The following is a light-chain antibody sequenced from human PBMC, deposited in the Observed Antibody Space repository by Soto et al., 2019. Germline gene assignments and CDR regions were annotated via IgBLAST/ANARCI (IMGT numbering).Light chain of an antibody. V-gene: IGKV3-20*01. CDR2: GAS. CDR3: QQYGSSPPT. Sequence: EIVLTQSPGTLSLSPGERATLSCRASQSLGGNYLAWYQEKPGQAPRLLIYGASSRASGIPDRFSGSGSGTDFTLTINRLEPEDFALYYCQQYGSSPPTFGQGTKVDI. J-gene: IGKJ1*01. CDR1: QSLGGNY.